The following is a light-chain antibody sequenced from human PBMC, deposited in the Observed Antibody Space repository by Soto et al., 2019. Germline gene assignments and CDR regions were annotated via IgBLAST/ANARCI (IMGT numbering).Light chain of an antibody. Sequence: EIVLTQSPATLSVSPSARAGFXRTTSQSVSSNLAWYQQKPGQAPRLLIYGASIRATGIPDRFSGSGSETDFTLTISRLEPEDFALYYCQQYGSSAPITFGQGTRLEIK. CDR1: QSVSSN. CDR2: GAS. V-gene: IGKV3-20*01. J-gene: IGKJ5*01. CDR3: QQYGSSAPIT.